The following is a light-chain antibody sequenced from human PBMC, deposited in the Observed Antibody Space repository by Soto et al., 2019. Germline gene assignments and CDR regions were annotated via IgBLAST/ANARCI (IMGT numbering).Light chain of an antibody. J-gene: IGLJ1*01. V-gene: IGLV2-14*01. Sequence: QSVLTKPASGSGSPGQSITISCTGTSSDVGGYNCVSWYQQHPGKAPKLMIYDVSNRPSGVSNRFSGSKSGNTASLTISGLQAEDEADYYCSSYTSSSTYVFATGTKVTVL. CDR1: SSDVGGYNC. CDR2: DVS. CDR3: SSYTSSSTYV.